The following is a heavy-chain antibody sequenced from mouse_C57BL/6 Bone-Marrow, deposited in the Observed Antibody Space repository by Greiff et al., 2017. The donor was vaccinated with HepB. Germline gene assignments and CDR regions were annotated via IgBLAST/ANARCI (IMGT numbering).Heavy chain of an antibody. V-gene: IGHV1-7*01. CDR2: INPSSGYT. Sequence: VQLVESGAELAKPGASVKLSCKASGYTFTSYWMHWVKRRPGQGLEWIGYINPSSGYTKYNQKFKDKATLTADKSSSTAYMQLSSLTYEDSAVYYCARGMRLRRDFDYWGQGTTLTVSS. J-gene: IGHJ2*01. CDR1: GYTFTSYW. CDR3: ARGMRLRRDFDY. D-gene: IGHD2-4*01.